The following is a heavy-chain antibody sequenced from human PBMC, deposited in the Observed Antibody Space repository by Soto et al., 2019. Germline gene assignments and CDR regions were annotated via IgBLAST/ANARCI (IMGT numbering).Heavy chain of an antibody. CDR2: ISGSGGST. CDR1: GFTFSSYA. D-gene: IGHD2-15*01. J-gene: IGHJ3*02. Sequence: GGSLRLSCAASGFTFSSYAMSWVRQAPGKGLEWVSAISGSGGSTYYADSVKGRFTISRDNSKNTLYLQMNSLRAEDTAVYYCAKSAVAAGGPFGAFDIWGQGTMVTVSS. CDR3: AKSAVAAGGPFGAFDI. V-gene: IGHV3-23*01.